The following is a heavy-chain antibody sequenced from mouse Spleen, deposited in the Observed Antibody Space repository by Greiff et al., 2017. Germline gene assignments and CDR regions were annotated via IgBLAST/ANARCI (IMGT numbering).Heavy chain of an antibody. CDR1: GFTFSSYG. J-gene: IGHJ4*01. D-gene: IGHD2-4*01. V-gene: IGHV5-6-3*01. Sequence: EVQRVESGGGLVQPGGSLKLSCAASGFTFSSYGMSWVRQTPDKRLELVATINSNGGSTYYPDSVKGRFTISRDNAKNTLYLQMSSLKSEDTAMYYCARDRIYYDYDGYAMDYWGQGTSVTVSS. CDR3: ARDRIYYDYDGYAMDY. CDR2: INSNGGST.